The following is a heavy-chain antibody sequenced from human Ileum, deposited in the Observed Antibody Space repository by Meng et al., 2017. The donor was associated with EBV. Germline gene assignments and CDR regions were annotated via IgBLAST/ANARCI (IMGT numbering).Heavy chain of an antibody. D-gene: IGHD3-22*01. Sequence: QITLKESGPSRVKPXXTLALPCPFSGFSLSTSGVGVGWIRQSPGKALEWLALIYWDDDKRYSPSLKSRLTITKDTSKNQVVLTMTNMDPVDTATYYCAHSTQSSGQRLSFDYWGQGTLVTVSS. CDR1: GFSLSTSGVG. CDR3: AHSTQSSGQRLSFDY. V-gene: IGHV2-5*02. J-gene: IGHJ4*02. CDR2: IYWDDDK.